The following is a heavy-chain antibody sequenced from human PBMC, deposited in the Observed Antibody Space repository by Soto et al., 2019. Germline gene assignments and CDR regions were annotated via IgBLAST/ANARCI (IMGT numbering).Heavy chain of an antibody. V-gene: IGHV2-5*02. Sequence: SGPTLVNPTQTLALTCTFSGFSLTTSGVGVGWIRKTPGKALEWLAVIYWDDDKRYNPSLKNRLTIIKDTSKNQVVLIMADMDPVDTATYFCAHRGYMYGNWDHGYFDYWGQGTLVTV. J-gene: IGHJ4*02. CDR3: AHRGYMYGNWDHGYFDY. CDR1: GFSLTTSGVG. D-gene: IGHD5-18*01. CDR2: IYWDDDK.